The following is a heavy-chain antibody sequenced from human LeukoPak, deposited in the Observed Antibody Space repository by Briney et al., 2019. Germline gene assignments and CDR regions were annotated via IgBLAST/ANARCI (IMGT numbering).Heavy chain of an antibody. Sequence: SETLSLTCAVYGGSFSGYYWSWIRQPPGKGLEWIGEINHSGSTNYNPSLKSRVTISVDTSKNQFSLKLSSVTAADTAVYYCARETYYDFWSDRNWFDPWGQGTLVTVSS. D-gene: IGHD3-3*01. V-gene: IGHV4-34*01. CDR2: INHSGST. CDR1: GGSFSGYY. CDR3: ARETYYDFWSDRNWFDP. J-gene: IGHJ5*02.